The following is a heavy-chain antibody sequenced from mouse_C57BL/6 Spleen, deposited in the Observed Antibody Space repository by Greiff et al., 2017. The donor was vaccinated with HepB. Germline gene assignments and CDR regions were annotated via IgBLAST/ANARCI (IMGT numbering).Heavy chain of an antibody. CDR1: GYSITSGYY. CDR3: AREEDYGSRYFDY. CDR2: ISYDGSN. Sequence: EVKLQESGPGLVKPSQSLSLTCSVTGYSITSGYYWNWIRQFPGNKLEWMGYISYDGSNNYNPSLKNRISITRDTSKNQFFLKLNSVTTEDTATYYCAREEDYGSRYFDYWGQGTTLTVSS. D-gene: IGHD1-1*01. J-gene: IGHJ2*01. V-gene: IGHV3-6*01.